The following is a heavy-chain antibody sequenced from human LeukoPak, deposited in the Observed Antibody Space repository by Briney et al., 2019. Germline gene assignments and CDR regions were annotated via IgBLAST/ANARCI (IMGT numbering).Heavy chain of an antibody. CDR1: GGSVSSGSYY. Sequence: SETLSLTCTVSGGSVSSGSYYWSWIRQPPGTGLEWIGYIYYSGSTNYNPSLKSRVTISVDTSKNQFSLKLSSVTAADTAVYYCARAGGYSGYAGLDYWGQGTLVTVSS. V-gene: IGHV4-61*01. J-gene: IGHJ4*02. D-gene: IGHD5-12*01. CDR3: ARAGGYSGYAGLDY. CDR2: IYYSGST.